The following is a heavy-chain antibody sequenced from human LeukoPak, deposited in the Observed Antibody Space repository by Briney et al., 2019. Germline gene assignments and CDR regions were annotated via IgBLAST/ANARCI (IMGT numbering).Heavy chain of an antibody. CDR1: GFTFNNYG. J-gene: IGHJ4*02. CDR3: AKGPLRGTAAAVDY. D-gene: IGHD2-2*01. Sequence: GGSLRLSCAASGFTFNNYGMHWVRQAPGKGLEWVAVISYDGRNIHYPDSVKGRFTISRDISTDTLWLQMDSLRTEDTAVYYCAKGPLRGTAAAVDYWGQGTLVTVSS. CDR2: ISYDGRNI. V-gene: IGHV3-30*18.